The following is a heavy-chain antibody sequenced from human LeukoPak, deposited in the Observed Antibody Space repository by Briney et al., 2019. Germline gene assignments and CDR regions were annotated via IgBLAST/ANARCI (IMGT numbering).Heavy chain of an antibody. J-gene: IGHJ4*02. CDR3: ARAKRFGELLYG. CDR1: GFTFTSSA. V-gene: IGHV1-58*02. CDR2: IVVGSGNT. D-gene: IGHD3-10*01. Sequence: GASVKVSCKASGFTFTSSAMQWVRQARGQRLEWIGWIVVGSGNTNYAQKFQGRVTMTRNTSISTAYMELSSLTSEDTAVYYCARAKRFGELLYGWGQGTLVTVSS.